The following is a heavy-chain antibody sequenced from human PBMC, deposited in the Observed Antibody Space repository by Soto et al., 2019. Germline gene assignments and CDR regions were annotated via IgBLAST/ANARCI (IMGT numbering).Heavy chain of an antibody. V-gene: IGHV1-46*03. J-gene: IGHJ6*03. Sequence: QVQLVQSGAEVKKPGASVKVSCKASGYAFTSYYMLWVRQAPGQGLEWMVIINHSGGSTSSAQKSSGLVTMTRDTSTCTVYMALRGLRSESTAVYYCARCPSYSSSPHPPQYYSSSDTDFWGKGTTVTVSS. CDR3: ARCPSYSSSPHPPQYYSSSDTDF. CDR1: GYAFTSYY. CDR2: INHSGGST. D-gene: IGHD6-6*01.